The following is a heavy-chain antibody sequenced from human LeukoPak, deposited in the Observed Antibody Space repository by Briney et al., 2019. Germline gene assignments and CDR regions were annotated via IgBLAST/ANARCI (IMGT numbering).Heavy chain of an antibody. D-gene: IGHD2-15*01. V-gene: IGHV3-48*04. CDR1: GFTFSSYS. CDR2: ISSGSNTI. Sequence: GGSLRLSCAASGFTFSSYSMNWVRQAPGKGLEWISYISSGSNTIYYADSVKGRFTISRDNARNSLYLQMNSLRAEDTAVYYCARDPHEWWSNPYAFDIWGQGTMVTVSS. CDR3: ARDPHEWWSNPYAFDI. J-gene: IGHJ3*02.